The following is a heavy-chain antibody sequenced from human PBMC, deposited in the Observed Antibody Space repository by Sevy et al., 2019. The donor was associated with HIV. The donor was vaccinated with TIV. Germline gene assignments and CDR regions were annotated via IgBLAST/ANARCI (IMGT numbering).Heavy chain of an antibody. V-gene: IGHV3-21*01. CDR3: ARDLFSGGNAVYGY. CDR2: INAISSNI. Sequence: GGSLRLSCAASGFTFSSYAMNWVRQAPGKGLEWVSSINAISSNIYYADAVKGRFTISRDNAENSLYLQMNSVRAEDTAVYYCARDLFSGGNAVYGYWGQGTLVTVSS. D-gene: IGHD2-15*01. CDR1: GFTFSSYA. J-gene: IGHJ4*02.